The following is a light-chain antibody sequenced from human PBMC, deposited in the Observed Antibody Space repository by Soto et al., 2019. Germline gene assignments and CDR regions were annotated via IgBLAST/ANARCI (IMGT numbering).Light chain of an antibody. CDR1: QSVSTN. Sequence: EIVLTQSPGTLSVSPGERANLSCRASQSVSTNLAWFQQKPGQAPRLLIYGASTRATGIPARFSGSGSGTDFTLTINRLQSEDLAVYYCQQSNNWPYTFGQGTKLEV. CDR3: QQSNNWPYT. J-gene: IGKJ2*01. CDR2: GAS. V-gene: IGKV3-15*01.